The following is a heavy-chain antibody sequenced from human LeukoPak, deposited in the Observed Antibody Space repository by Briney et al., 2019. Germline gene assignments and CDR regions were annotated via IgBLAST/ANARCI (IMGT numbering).Heavy chain of an antibody. CDR2: INPNSGGT. D-gene: IGHD1-26*01. Sequence: ASVKVSCKASGHTFTGYYMHWVRQAPGHGLEWMGWINPNSGGTNYAQKFQGRVTITRDTSISTAYMELSRLRSDDTVVYYCATSFGSYSAFDIWGQGTMVTVSS. J-gene: IGHJ3*02. V-gene: IGHV1-2*02. CDR3: ATSFGSYSAFDI. CDR1: GHTFTGYY.